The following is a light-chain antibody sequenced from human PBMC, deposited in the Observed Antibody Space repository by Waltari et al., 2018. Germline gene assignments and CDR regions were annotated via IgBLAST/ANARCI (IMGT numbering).Light chain of an antibody. Sequence: EIVMTQSPATLSVSPGETATLSCRASQSVSSNVAWYQKKPGQAPRLLIYDASTRATSIPAKFRGCGSGTEFTLTISSLQSEDFAVYYCQQYNRWPPITFGHGTRLEIK. CDR2: DAS. V-gene: IGKV3-15*01. CDR1: QSVSSN. J-gene: IGKJ5*01. CDR3: QQYNRWPPIT.